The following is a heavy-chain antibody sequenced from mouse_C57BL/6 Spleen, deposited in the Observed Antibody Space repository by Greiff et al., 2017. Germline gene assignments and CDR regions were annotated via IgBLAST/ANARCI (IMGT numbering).Heavy chain of an antibody. CDR3: ARRFGY. V-gene: IGHV1-42*01. Sequence: VQLQQSGPELVKPGASVKISCKASGYSFTGYYMNWVKQSPEKSLEWIGEINPSTGGTTYNQKFKAKATLTVDKSSSTAYMPLKSLTSEDSAVYDCARRFGYWGQGTLVTVAT. J-gene: IGHJ3*01. CDR2: INPSTGGT. CDR1: GYSFTGYY.